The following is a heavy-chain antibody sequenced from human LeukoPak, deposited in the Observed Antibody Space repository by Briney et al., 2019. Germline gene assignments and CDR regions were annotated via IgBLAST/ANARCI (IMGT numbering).Heavy chain of an antibody. D-gene: IGHD4-17*01. CDR2: ISSSSSYI. CDR3: ARDSRPPTTVTGS. V-gene: IGHV3-21*01. Sequence: GGSLRLSCAASGFTFSSYSRNWVRQPPGKGLEWVSSISSSSSYIYYADSVKGRFTISRDNAKNSLYLQMNSLRAEDTAVYYCARDSRPPTTVTGSWGQGTLVTVSS. CDR1: GFTFSSYS. J-gene: IGHJ5*02.